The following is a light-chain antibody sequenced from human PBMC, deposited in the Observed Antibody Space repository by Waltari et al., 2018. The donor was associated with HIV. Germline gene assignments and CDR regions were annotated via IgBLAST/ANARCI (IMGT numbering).Light chain of an antibody. CDR2: DES. Sequence: SYVLTQPPSVSVAPGQTASLTCGGNKIGSKSVHWYQQKPGQAPVLVVHDESDRPSGIPERFSGSNSGNTATLTISRVEAGDEADYYCQVWDGSTDHPYVLFGGGTKLTVL. J-gene: IGLJ2*01. V-gene: IGLV3-21*02. CDR3: QVWDGSTDHPYVL. CDR1: KIGSKS.